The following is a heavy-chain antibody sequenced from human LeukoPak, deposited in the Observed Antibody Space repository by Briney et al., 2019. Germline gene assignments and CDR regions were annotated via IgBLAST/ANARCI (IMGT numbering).Heavy chain of an antibody. J-gene: IGHJ5*02. CDR3: ARSYYGSGSYYNWFDP. CDR2: INRRGNT. V-gene: IGHV4-34*01. D-gene: IGHD3-10*01. CDR1: GGSLSGSFSSYF. Sequence: SETLSLTCVVSGGSLSGSFSSYFWTWIRQPPGKRLEWIGEINRRGNTNYNPSLKSRVTMSVDTSKNDLSLELTSLTAADTAVYYCARSYYGSGSYYNWFDPWGQGTLVTVSS.